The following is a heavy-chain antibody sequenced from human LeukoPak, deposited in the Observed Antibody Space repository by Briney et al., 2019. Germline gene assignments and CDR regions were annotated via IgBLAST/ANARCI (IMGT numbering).Heavy chain of an antibody. J-gene: IGHJ4*02. V-gene: IGHV3-23*01. D-gene: IGHD3-9*01. CDR3: AKLYDILTNFDY. CDR1: GFTLSSYA. Sequence: GGSLRLSCAASGFTLSSYAMSWVRQAPGKGLEWVSAISGSGGSTYYADSVKGRFTISRDNSKNTLYLQMNSLRAEDTAVYYCAKLYDILTNFDYWGQGTLVTVSS. CDR2: ISGSGGST.